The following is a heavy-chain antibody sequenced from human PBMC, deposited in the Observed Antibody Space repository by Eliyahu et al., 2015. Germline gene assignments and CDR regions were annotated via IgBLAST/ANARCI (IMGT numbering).Heavy chain of an antibody. D-gene: IGHD1-26*01. CDR3: ASTGIVGATMDLDY. CDR2: INPSGGST. Sequence: QVQLVQSGAEVKKPGAXVKVSCKASGYTFTSYXMHWVRQAPXQGLEWMGIINPSGGSTSYAQKFQGRVTMTRDTSTSTVYMELSSLRSEDTAVYYCASTGIVGATMDLDYWGQGTLVTVSS. V-gene: IGHV1-46*03. J-gene: IGHJ4*02. CDR1: GYTFTSYX.